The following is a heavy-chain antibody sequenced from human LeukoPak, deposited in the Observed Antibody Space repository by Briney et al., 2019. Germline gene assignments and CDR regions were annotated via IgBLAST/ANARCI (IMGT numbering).Heavy chain of an antibody. V-gene: IGHV4-34*01. CDR3: ARVPNLYSSSWYQDYYYGMDV. J-gene: IGHJ6*02. D-gene: IGHD6-13*01. Sequence: SETLSLTCAVYGVSFSGYYWSWIRQPPGKGLEWIGEINHSGSTNYNPSLKSRVTISVDTSKNQFSLKLSSVTAADTAVYYCARVPNLYSSSWYQDYYYGMDVWGQGTTVTVSS. CDR1: GVSFSGYY. CDR2: INHSGST.